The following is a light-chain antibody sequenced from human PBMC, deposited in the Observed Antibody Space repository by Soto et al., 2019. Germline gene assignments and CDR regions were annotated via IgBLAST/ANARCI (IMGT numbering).Light chain of an antibody. CDR3: CSYAGSYTFV. Sequence: LTQPRSVSGSPGQSVTISCTGTSSDVGGYNHVSWYQHHPGKAPKLMIYDVNKRPSGVPDRFSGSKSGNTASLTTSGLQAEDEADYYCCSYAGSYTFVFGGGTKLTVL. CDR1: SSDVGGYNH. CDR2: DVN. V-gene: IGLV2-11*01. J-gene: IGLJ2*01.